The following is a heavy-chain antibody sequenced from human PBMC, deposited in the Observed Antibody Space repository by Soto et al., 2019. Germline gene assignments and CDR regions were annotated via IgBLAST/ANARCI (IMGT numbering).Heavy chain of an antibody. D-gene: IGHD6-19*01. J-gene: IGHJ4*02. CDR1: GFTFSSYW. Sequence: GSLRLSCAASGFTFSSYWMHWVRQAPGKGLVWVSRINSDGSSTTYADSVKGRFTISRDNTKNTLYLQMNSLRAEDTAVYYCVRGEGGWETYWGQGTLVTISS. V-gene: IGHV3-74*01. CDR3: VRGEGGWETY. CDR2: INSDGSST.